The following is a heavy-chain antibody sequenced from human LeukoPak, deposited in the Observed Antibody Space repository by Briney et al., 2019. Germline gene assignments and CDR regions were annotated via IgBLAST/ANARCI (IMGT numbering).Heavy chain of an antibody. D-gene: IGHD1-26*01. CDR1: GFTFSSYA. V-gene: IGHV3-23*01. CDR3: AKDQKEWEPESDAFDI. CDR2: ISGSGGST. Sequence: GGSLRLSCAASGFTFSSYAMSWVRQAPGKGLEWVSAISGSGGSTYYADSVKGRFTISRDNSKNTLYLQMNSLRAGDTAVYYCAKDQKEWEPESDAFDIWGQGTMVTVSS. J-gene: IGHJ3*02.